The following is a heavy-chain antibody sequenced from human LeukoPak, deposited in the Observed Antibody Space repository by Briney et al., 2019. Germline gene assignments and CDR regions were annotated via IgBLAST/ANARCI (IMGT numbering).Heavy chain of an antibody. CDR1: SGSFRGYY. D-gene: IGHD6-13*01. J-gene: IGHJ4*02. Sequence: SETLSLTCAVYSGSFRGYYWSWIRQPPGKGLEWIGEINHSGSTNYNPSLKSRVTISVDTSKNQFSLKLNYVTAADTAVYYCARGPRRAAAAPEYWGQGTLVTVSS. CDR2: INHSGST. V-gene: IGHV4-34*01. CDR3: ARGPRRAAAAPEY.